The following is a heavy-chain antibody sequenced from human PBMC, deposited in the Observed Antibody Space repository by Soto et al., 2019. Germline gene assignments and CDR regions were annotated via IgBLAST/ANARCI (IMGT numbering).Heavy chain of an antibody. CDR3: AKGFIVVVTVIRPDDAFDA. Sequence: PGGSLRLSCSASGFTFSSYAMHWVRQAPGKGLEYVSAISSNGGSTYYADSVKGRFTISRDNSKNTLYLQMSSLRAEDTAVYYCAKGFIVVVTVIRPDDAFDAWGQGTLVTVSS. CDR2: ISSNGGST. J-gene: IGHJ5*01. D-gene: IGHD2-21*02. V-gene: IGHV3-64D*06. CDR1: GFTFSSYA.